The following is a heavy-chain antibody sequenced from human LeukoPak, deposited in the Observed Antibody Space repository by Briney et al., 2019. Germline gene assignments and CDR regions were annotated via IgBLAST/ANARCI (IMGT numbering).Heavy chain of an antibody. CDR2: MSATGSDI. Sequence: GGSLRLSCAASGFTFRSYGMSWVRQAPGKGLQWVSTMSATGSDIHHADSVKGRFTISRDNAKNSLYLQMNSLRAEDTAVYYCARDSGEYCSGGSCSNFDYWGQGTLVTVSS. V-gene: IGHV3-21*01. D-gene: IGHD2-15*01. CDR1: GFTFRSYG. CDR3: ARDSGEYCSGGSCSNFDY. J-gene: IGHJ4*02.